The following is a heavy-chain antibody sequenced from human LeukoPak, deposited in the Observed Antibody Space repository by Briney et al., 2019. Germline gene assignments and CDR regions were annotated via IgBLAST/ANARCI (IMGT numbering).Heavy chain of an antibody. CDR3: GSDHWYYYDSSSFYYDYGMDV. V-gene: IGHV4-59*01. D-gene: IGHD3-22*01. CDR1: GGSISSYY. CDR2: IYSSGSS. J-gene: IGHJ6*02. Sequence: SETLSLTCTASGGSISSYYWSWIRQPPGKGLEWVAYIYSSGSSIYNPSLKSGVSISVDTSNNQLSQQLITVTAADTAADYCGSDHWYYYDSSSFYYDYGMDVWGQGTTVTVSS.